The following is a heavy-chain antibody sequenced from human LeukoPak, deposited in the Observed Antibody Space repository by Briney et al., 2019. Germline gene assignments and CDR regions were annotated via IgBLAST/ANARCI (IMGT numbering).Heavy chain of an antibody. CDR2: MNPNSGNT. J-gene: IGHJ6*03. V-gene: IGHV1-8*03. CDR1: GYTFTSYD. CDR3: ARGHYYDSSGYQDPYYYYYYMDV. D-gene: IGHD3-22*01. Sequence: GASVKVSCKASGYTFTSYDINWVRQATGQGLEWMGWMNPNSGNTGYAQKFQGRVTITRNTSISTAYMELSSLRSEDTAVYYCARGHYYDSSGYQDPYYYYYYMDVWGKGTTVTVSS.